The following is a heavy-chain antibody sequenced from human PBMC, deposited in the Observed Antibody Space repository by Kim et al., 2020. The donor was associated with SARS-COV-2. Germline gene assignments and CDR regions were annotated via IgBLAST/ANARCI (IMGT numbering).Heavy chain of an antibody. J-gene: IGHJ6*04. CDR1: GFTFSSYG. Sequence: GGSLRLSCAASGFTFSSYGMHWVRQAPGKGLEWVAFISYDGSNKYYVDSVKGRFTISRDNSKNTLYLQMNSLRAEDTAVYYCASLGELLDYYYYYGMDVCGEGTTVTVSS. D-gene: IGHD1-26*01. V-gene: IGHV3-30*03. CDR3: ASLGELLDYYYYYGMDV. CDR2: ISYDGSNK.